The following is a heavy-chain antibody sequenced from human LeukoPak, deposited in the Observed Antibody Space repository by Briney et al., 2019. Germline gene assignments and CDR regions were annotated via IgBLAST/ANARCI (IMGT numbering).Heavy chain of an antibody. CDR1: GFTFSSYA. Sequence: GGSPRLSCAASGFTFSSYAMTWVRQAPGKGLEWVSAICGSGAGTYYADSVKGRFTISRDNSKNTLYLQMNSLRSEDTAVYYCAKVFGPFDPWGQGTLVTVSS. CDR3: AKVFGPFDP. D-gene: IGHD3-10*02. V-gene: IGHV3-23*01. J-gene: IGHJ5*02. CDR2: ICGSGAGT.